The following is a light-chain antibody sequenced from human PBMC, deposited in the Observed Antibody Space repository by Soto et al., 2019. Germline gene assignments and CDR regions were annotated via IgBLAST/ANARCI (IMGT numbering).Light chain of an antibody. CDR1: QSIGTY. V-gene: IGKV3-11*01. CDR3: QQRASWPPSLT. CDR2: DAS. Sequence: EMLLTQSPATVPLAPGERATLSCRASQSIGTYLAWYQQKPGLAPRLPFYDASKRATGIPARFSGSGSGTDFTLTISSLEPEDFAVYYCQQRASWPPSLTFGGGTKVDIK. J-gene: IGKJ4*01.